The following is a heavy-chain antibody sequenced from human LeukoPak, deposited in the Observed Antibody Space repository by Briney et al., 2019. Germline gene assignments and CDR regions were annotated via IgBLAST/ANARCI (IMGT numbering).Heavy chain of an antibody. D-gene: IGHD3-10*01. Sequence: GGSLRLSCAASGFTLSTSWMTWVRQAPGKGLEWVTNINREGSQIDYVDSVKGRFTISGDSANNALYLQMNSLRAEDTAVYYCARGGLTAGFDYWGQGTLVTVSS. V-gene: IGHV3-7*01. CDR1: GFTLSTSW. CDR3: ARGGLTAGFDY. CDR2: INREGSQI. J-gene: IGHJ4*02.